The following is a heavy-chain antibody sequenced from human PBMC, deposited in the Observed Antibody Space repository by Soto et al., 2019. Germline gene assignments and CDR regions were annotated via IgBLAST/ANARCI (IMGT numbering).Heavy chain of an antibody. D-gene: IGHD6-13*01. J-gene: IGHJ6*03. CDR2: IYPGDSDT. V-gene: IGHV5-51*01. CDR3: ARRVAAAGIFHYYYMDV. CDR1: GYSFTSYW. Sequence: PGESLKISCKGSGYSFTSYWIGWVRQMPWKGLEWMGIIYPGDSDTRYSPSFQGQVTISADKSISTAYLQWSSLKASDTAMYYCARRVAAAGIFHYYYMDVWGKGTTVTVSS.